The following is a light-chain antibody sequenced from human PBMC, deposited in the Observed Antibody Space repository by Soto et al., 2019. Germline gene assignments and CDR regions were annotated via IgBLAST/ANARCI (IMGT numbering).Light chain of an antibody. CDR3: AAWDDSLNGFV. Sequence: QSVLTQPPSASGAPGQRVTISCSGSSSNIGSNTVNWYQQLPGTAPKLLFYTNNQRPSGVRDRVSGSRSGTSASLAISGLQSEDEADYYCAAWDDSLNGFVFGTGTKVTVL. J-gene: IGLJ1*01. V-gene: IGLV1-44*01. CDR1: SSNIGSNT. CDR2: TNN.